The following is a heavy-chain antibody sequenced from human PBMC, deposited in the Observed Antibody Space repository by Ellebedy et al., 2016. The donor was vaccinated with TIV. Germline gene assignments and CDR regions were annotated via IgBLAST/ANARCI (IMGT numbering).Heavy chain of an antibody. Sequence: MPSETLSLTCTVSGGSISSYYWSWIRQPPGKGLEWIWYIYYSGSTNYNPSLKSRVTISVDTSKNQFSLKLSSVTAADTAVYYCARLSSGWGYYYGMDVWGQGTTVTVSS. CDR2: IYYSGST. CDR3: ARLSSGWGYYYGMDV. D-gene: IGHD6-19*01. J-gene: IGHJ6*02. V-gene: IGHV4-59*08. CDR1: GGSISSYY.